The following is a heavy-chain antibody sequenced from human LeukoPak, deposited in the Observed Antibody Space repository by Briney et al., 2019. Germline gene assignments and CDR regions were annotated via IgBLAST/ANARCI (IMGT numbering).Heavy chain of an antibody. V-gene: IGHV1-2*02. CDR1: GYTFTGYY. D-gene: IGHD5-18*01. J-gene: IGHJ4*02. CDR3: ARGGGGYSYGLDY. CDR2: INPNSGGT. Sequence: ASVKVSCKASGYTFTGYYMHWVRQAPGQGLEWMGWINPNSGGTNYAQKFQGRVTMTRDTSISTAYMELSRLRYEDMAVYYCARGGGGYSYGLDYWGQGTLVTVSS.